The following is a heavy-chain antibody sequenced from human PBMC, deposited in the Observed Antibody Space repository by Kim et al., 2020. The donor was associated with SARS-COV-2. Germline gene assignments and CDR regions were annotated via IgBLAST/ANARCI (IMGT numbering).Heavy chain of an antibody. J-gene: IGHJ4*02. Sequence: GGSLRLSCAASGFTFSNAWMSWVRQAPGKGLEWVGRIKSKTDGGTTDYAAPVKGRFTISRDDSKNTLYLQMNSLKTEDTAVYYCTTAHFGVVINLDYWGQGTLVTVSS. CDR1: GFTFSNAW. D-gene: IGHD3-3*01. V-gene: IGHV3-15*01. CDR3: TTAHFGVVINLDY. CDR2: IKSKTDGGTT.